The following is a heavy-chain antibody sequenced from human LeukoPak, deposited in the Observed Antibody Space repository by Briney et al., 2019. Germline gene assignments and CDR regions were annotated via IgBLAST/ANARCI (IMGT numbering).Heavy chain of an antibody. CDR3: ARNDYGDFYPRFDY. CDR1: GFTFSSYS. CDR2: ISSSSSYI. Sequence: GGSLRLSCAASGFTFSSYSMNWVRQAPGKGLEWVSSISSSSSYIYYADSVKGRFTISRDNAKNSLYLQMNSLRAEDTAVYYCARNDYGDFYPRFDYWGQGTLVTVSS. V-gene: IGHV3-21*01. J-gene: IGHJ4*02. D-gene: IGHD4-17*01.